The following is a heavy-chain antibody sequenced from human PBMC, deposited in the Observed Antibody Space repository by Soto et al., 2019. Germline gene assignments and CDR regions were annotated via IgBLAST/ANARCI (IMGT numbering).Heavy chain of an antibody. Sequence: GGSLRLSCAASGFTFSSYAMHWVRQAPGKGLEWVAVISYDGSNKYYADSVKGRFTISRDNSKNTLYLQMNSLRAEDTAVYYCARGYYYDSSGFRVWGQGTTVTVSS. J-gene: IGHJ6*02. D-gene: IGHD3-22*01. CDR3: ARGYYYDSSGFRV. V-gene: IGHV3-30-3*01. CDR2: ISYDGSNK. CDR1: GFTFSSYA.